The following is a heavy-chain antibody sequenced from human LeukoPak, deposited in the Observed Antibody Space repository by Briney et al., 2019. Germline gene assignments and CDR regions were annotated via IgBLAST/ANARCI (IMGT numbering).Heavy chain of an antibody. CDR3: ASFAGGYYGSGSYYNSPNDY. V-gene: IGHV1-18*01. CDR2: ISAYNGNT. Sequence: ASVKVSCXASGYTFTNYGISWVRQASGQGLEWMGWISAYNGNTNYAQKLQGRVTMTTDTSTSTAYMALRSLRSDDTAVYYCASFAGGYYGSGSYYNSPNDYWGQGTLVTVSS. D-gene: IGHD3-10*01. CDR1: GYTFTNYG. J-gene: IGHJ4*02.